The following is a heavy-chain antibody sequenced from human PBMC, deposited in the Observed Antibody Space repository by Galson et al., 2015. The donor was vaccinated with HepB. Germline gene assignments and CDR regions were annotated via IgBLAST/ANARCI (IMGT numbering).Heavy chain of an antibody. D-gene: IGHD3-16*01. CDR3: ARDLLYGDYGMDV. CDR1: GYTFTSYY. J-gene: IGHJ6*02. V-gene: IGHV1-46*03. Sequence: SVKVSCKASGYTFTSYYMHWVRQAPGQGLEWMGIINPSGGSTSYAQKFQGRVTMTRDTSTSTVYMELSSLRSEGTAVYYCARDLLYGDYGMDVWGQGTTVTVSS. CDR2: INPSGGST.